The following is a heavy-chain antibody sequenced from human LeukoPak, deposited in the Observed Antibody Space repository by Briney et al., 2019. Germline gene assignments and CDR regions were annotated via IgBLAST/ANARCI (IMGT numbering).Heavy chain of an antibody. D-gene: IGHD4-17*01. Sequence: SVKVSCKASGFTFTSSAVQWVRQARGQRLEWIGWIVVGSGNTNYAQKFQERVTITRDMSTSAAYMELSSLRSEDTAVYYCAAGAVTTADFDYWGQGTLVTVSS. V-gene: IGHV1-58*01. J-gene: IGHJ4*02. CDR2: IVVGSGNT. CDR1: GFTFTSSA. CDR3: AAGAVTTADFDY.